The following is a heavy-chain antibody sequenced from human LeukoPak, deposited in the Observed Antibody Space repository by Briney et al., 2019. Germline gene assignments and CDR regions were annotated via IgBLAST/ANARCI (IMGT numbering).Heavy chain of an antibody. Sequence: GRSLRLSCAASGFPFSNHGMHWVRQAPGKGLEWVAVISYDGRNKYYADSVKGRFTISRDNSQNTLSLQRNSLRAEDTAVYYCVKDGDDSGWNYFDYWGQGTLVTVSS. CDR1: GFPFSNHG. CDR2: ISYDGRNK. CDR3: VKDGDDSGWNYFDY. V-gene: IGHV3-30*18. J-gene: IGHJ4*02. D-gene: IGHD6-19*01.